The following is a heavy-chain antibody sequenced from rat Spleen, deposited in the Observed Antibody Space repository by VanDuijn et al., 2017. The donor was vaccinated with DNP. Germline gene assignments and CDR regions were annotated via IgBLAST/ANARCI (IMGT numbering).Heavy chain of an antibody. J-gene: IGHJ2*01. V-gene: IGHV5-46*01. CDR3: ARQDPFDY. Sequence: EVQLVESGGGLVQPGRSMKLSCAASGFTFSSFPMAWVRQAPTKGLEWVATISTSGGSTYYRDSVKGRFTISRDNAKSTLYLQMNSLRSEDTATYYCARQDPFDYWGQGVMVTVSS. CDR1: GFTFSSFP. CDR2: ISTSGGST.